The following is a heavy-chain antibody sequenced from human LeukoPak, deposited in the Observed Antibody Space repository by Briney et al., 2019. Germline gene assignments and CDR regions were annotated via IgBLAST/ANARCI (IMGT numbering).Heavy chain of an antibody. Sequence: SVKVSCKASGYTFRTHDINWVRQAPGQGLEWMGGIIPIFGTANYAQKFQGRVTITADKSTSTAYMELSSLRSEDTAVYYCARTADIVVVPAAPTGDAFDIWGQGTMVTVSS. J-gene: IGHJ3*02. V-gene: IGHV1-69*06. D-gene: IGHD2-2*01. CDR3: ARTADIVVVPAAPTGDAFDI. CDR2: IIPIFGTA. CDR1: GYTFRTHD.